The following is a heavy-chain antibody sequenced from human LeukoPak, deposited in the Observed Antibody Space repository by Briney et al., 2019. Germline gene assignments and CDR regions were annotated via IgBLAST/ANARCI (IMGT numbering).Heavy chain of an antibody. CDR1: GYTFTGYY. D-gene: IGHD1-26*01. CDR2: INPNSGGT. Sequence: ASVKVSCKASGYTFTGYYMRWVRQAPGQGLEWMGWINPNSGGTNYAQKFQGRVTMTRDTSISTAYMELSRLRSDDTAVYYCARWMVGATGPAVFDYWGQGTLVTVSS. V-gene: IGHV1-2*02. J-gene: IGHJ4*02. CDR3: ARWMVGATGPAVFDY.